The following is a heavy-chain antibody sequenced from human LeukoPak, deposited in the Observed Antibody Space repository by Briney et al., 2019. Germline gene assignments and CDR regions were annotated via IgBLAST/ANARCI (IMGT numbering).Heavy chain of an antibody. CDR2: INPDGTTT. CDR3: ARGGLVTGTTLDY. D-gene: IGHD1-1*01. J-gene: IGHJ4*02. V-gene: IGHV3-74*01. CDR1: EFTFSTYW. Sequence: GGSLRLSCAASEFTFSTYWMHWVRQAPGKGLVWVSHINPDGTTTNYADSVKGRFTISRDNAKNSLYLQMNSLRVEDTAVYYCARGGLVTGTTLDYWGQGTLVTVSS.